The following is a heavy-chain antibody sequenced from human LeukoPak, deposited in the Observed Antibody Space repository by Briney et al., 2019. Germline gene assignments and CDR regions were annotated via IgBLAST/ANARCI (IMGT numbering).Heavy chain of an antibody. Sequence: GGSLRLSCAASGFTFSSYDMHWVRQATGKGLEWVSAIGTAGDTYYPGSVKGRFTISRENAKNSLYLQMNSLRAGDTAVYYCARAIIGGYCYGMDVWGQGTTVTVSS. CDR3: ARAIIGGYCYGMDV. CDR1: GFTFSSYD. D-gene: IGHD3-10*01. J-gene: IGHJ6*02. CDR2: IGTAGDT. V-gene: IGHV3-13*01.